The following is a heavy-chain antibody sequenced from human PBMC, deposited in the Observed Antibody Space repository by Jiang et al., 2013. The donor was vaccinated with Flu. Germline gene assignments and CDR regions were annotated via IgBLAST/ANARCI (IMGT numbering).Heavy chain of an antibody. J-gene: IGHJ6*04. CDR3: TGKGRELLRHGMDV. CDR2: IRNKDYDGTT. CDR1: GFTFGDYA. D-gene: IGHD1-26*01. V-gene: IGHV3-49*04. Sequence: VQLVESGGGLVQPGRSLRLSCTTSGFTFGDYAMSWVRQAPGRGLEWVGFIRNKDYDGTTEYAASVKGRFTISRDDSKSIAYLQMNSLKTEDTALYYCTGKGRELLRHGMDVWGKGTTV.